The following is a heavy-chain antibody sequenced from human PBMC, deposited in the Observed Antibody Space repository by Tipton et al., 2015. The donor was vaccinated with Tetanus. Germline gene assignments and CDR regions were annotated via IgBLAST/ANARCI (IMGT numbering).Heavy chain of an antibody. CDR3: ARVGLHVVAGTGQYYFDY. V-gene: IGHV4-59*08. CDR1: GGSIGSYY. Sequence: TLSLTCTVSGGSIGSYYWSWIRQPPGKGLEWIGYIYYSGSTNYNPSLKSRVTISVDTSKNQFSLKLSSVTAADTAVYYCARVGLHVVAGTGQYYFDYWGRGTLVTVSS. CDR2: IYYSGST. J-gene: IGHJ4*02. D-gene: IGHD6-19*01.